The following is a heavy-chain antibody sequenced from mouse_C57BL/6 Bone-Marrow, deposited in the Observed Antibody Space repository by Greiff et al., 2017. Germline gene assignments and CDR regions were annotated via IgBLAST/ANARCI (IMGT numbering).Heavy chain of an antibody. Sequence: EVHLVESGGDLVKPGGSLKLSCAASGFTFSSYGMSWVRQTPDKRLEWVATISSGGSYTYYPDSVKGRFTISRDNAKNTLYLQMSSLKSEDTAMYYCARQGGSSWHDYWGQGTTLTVSS. CDR3: ARQGGSSWHDY. CDR2: ISSGGSYT. D-gene: IGHD1-1*01. CDR1: GFTFSSYG. V-gene: IGHV5-6*01. J-gene: IGHJ2*01.